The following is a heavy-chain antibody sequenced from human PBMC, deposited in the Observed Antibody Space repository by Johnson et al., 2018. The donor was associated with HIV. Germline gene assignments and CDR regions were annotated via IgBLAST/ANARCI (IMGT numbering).Heavy chain of an antibody. CDR1: GFTFINYA. CDR2: ISVSGDSP. CDR3: ARGMYGDAFDI. J-gene: IGHJ3*02. D-gene: IGHD2-8*01. V-gene: IGHV3-23*04. Sequence: VQLVESGGGLVQPGGSLRLSCAASGFTFINYAMTWVRQSQGKGLEWVSTISVSGDSPYYADSVKGRFTISRDNSKNTLYLQMNSLRAEDTAVYYCARGMYGDAFDIWGQGTMVTVSS.